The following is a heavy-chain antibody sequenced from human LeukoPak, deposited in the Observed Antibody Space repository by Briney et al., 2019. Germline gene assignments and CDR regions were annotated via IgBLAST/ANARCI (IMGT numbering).Heavy chain of an antibody. D-gene: IGHD1-26*01. CDR2: IGGSGVNT. CDR3: ARGGPTVGTDY. J-gene: IGHJ4*02. V-gene: IGHV3-23*01. Sequence: GGSLRLSCAVSGLTFSNYAMSWVRQAPGKGLEWVSVIGGSGVNTSYADSVKGRFTISRDNSKNTLFLQINSLRADDTAVYYCARGGPTVGTDYWGQGTLVTVSS. CDR1: GLTFSNYA.